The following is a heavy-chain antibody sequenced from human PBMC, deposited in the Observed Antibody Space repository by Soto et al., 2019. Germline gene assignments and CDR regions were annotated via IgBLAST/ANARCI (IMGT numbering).Heavy chain of an antibody. J-gene: IGHJ4*02. CDR2: ISNSGST. CDR3: ARYRDYHNFGY. D-gene: IGHD4-17*01. CDR1: GGSISGYD. Sequence: SETLSLTCTVSGGSISGYDWSWIRQAPGKGLEWIGYISNSGSTSYNPSLRSRVTISVDTSKNQVSLRLSSVTAADPAVYSCARYRDYHNFGYWRQGTLVTVSS. V-gene: IGHV4-59*08.